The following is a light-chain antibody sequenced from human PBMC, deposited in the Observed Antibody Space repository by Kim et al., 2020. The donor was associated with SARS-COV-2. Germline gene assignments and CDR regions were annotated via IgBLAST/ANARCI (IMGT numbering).Light chain of an antibody. V-gene: IGLV2-14*04. Sequence: GQSITISCTGTSSDIGGYNYVSWYQQHPGKVPKLMIYDVSKRPSGVSNRFSGSKSGNTASLTISGLQAEDEANYYCSSYTTSSTSVFGGGTKVTVL. CDR3: SSYTTSSTSV. CDR2: DVS. J-gene: IGLJ3*02. CDR1: SSDIGGYNY.